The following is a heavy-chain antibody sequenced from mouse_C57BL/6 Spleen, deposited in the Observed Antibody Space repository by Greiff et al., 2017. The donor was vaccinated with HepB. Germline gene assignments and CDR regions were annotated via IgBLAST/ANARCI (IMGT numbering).Heavy chain of an antibody. D-gene: IGHD2-4*01. CDR3: ARSDYDYDWFAY. CDR2: INPNNGGT. J-gene: IGHJ3*01. V-gene: IGHV1-22*01. CDR1: GYTFTDYN. Sequence: EVQLQQSGPELVKPGASVKMSCKASGYTFTDYNMHWVKQSHGKSLEWIGYINPNNGGTSYNQKFKGKATLTVNKYSSTAYMELRSLTSEDSAVYYCARSDYDYDWFAYWGQGTLVTVSA.